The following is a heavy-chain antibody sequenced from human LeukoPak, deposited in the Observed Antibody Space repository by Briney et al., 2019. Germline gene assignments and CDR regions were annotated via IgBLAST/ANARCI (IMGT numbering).Heavy chain of an antibody. Sequence: SETLSLTCTVSGGSVRRGNYYWTWIRQPAGSGLEWIGYIYYSGSTNYNPSLKSRVTISVDTSKNQFSLKLSSVTAADTAVYYCARGRPLNAFDIWGQGTMVTVSS. CDR1: GGSVRRGNYY. CDR3: ARGRPLNAFDI. V-gene: IGHV4-61*10. CDR2: IYYSGST. J-gene: IGHJ3*02.